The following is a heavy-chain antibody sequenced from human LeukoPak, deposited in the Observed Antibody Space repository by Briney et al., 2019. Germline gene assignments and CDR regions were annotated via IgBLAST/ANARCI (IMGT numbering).Heavy chain of an antibody. J-gene: IGHJ4*02. D-gene: IGHD3-9*01. CDR2: ISAYNGNT. CDR3: ARWVVRYFDWSYYFDY. V-gene: IGHV1-18*04. Sequence: ASVTVSFKASGYTFTSYGISWVRQAPGQGLEWMGWISAYNGNTNYAQKLQGRVTMTTDTSTSTAYMELRSLRSDDTAGYYCARWVVRYFDWSYYFDYWGQGTLVTVSS. CDR1: GYTFTSYG.